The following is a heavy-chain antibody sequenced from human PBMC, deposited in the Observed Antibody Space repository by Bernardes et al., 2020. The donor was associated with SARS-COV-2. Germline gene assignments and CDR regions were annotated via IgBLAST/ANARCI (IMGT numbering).Heavy chain of an antibody. V-gene: IGHV3-33*01. D-gene: IGHD6-13*01. CDR1: GFTFRSYG. Sequence: GSTLKVCCASSGFTFRSYGMHWVQKGPGKGLEWVDVIWYDGSNKYYADSVKGRFTISRDSSKNTLYLQMNSLRAEDTAVYYCARDPLYSSSWLPRFDYWGQGTLVTVSS. CDR3: ARDPLYSSSWLPRFDY. J-gene: IGHJ4*02. CDR2: IWYDGSNK.